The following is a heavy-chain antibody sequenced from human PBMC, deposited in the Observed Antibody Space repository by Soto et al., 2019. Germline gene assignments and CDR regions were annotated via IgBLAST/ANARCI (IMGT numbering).Heavy chain of an antibody. D-gene: IGHD6-13*01. V-gene: IGHV1-3*01. Sequence: QVQLVQSGAEVKKPGASVKISCKASGYTFTSHAMHWVRQAPGQRLEWMGWINPGNGQTEYSPKFQGSVPITRDTSARTGYMELSTLTSEDTAVYFCAREQPAVEVNYCDYWGQGTLVTVSA. CDR1: GYTFTSHA. J-gene: IGHJ4*02. CDR2: INPGNGQT. CDR3: AREQPAVEVNYCDY.